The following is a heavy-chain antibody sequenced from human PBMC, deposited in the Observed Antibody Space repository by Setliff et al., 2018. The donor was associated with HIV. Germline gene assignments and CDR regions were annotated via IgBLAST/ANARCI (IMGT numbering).Heavy chain of an antibody. Sequence: GESLKISCKGSGDSFNTSWIGWVRQMPGKGLEWMGIVYPDDSDIRYSPSFQGQVTISVDKSISTAYLQWASLKTSDSAMYYCARAAVGYCNDGSCYTTEFFQHWGQGTLVTVSS. D-gene: IGHD2-15*01. CDR3: ARAAVGYCNDGSCYTTEFFQH. J-gene: IGHJ1*01. CDR1: GDSFNTSW. V-gene: IGHV5-51*01. CDR2: VYPDDSDI.